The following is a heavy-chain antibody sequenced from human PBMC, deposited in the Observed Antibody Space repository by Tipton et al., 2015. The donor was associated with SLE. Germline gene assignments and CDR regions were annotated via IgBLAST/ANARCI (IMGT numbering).Heavy chain of an antibody. D-gene: IGHD1-20*01. Sequence: TLSLTCAVYGGSFSGYYWSWIRQPPGKGLEWIGYIYYSGSTNYNPSLKSRVTISVDTSKNQFSLKLSSVTAADTAVYYCARGRGITGTTDWFDPWGQGTLVTVSS. V-gene: IGHV4-59*01. J-gene: IGHJ5*02. CDR3: ARGRGITGTTDWFDP. CDR2: IYYSGST. CDR1: GGSFSGYY.